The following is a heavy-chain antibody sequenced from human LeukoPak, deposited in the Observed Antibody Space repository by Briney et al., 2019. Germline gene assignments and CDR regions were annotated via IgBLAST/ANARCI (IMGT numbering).Heavy chain of an antibody. V-gene: IGHV3-7*05. CDR1: GLSFNTYW. CDR2: INQDGSEK. Sequence: GGSLRLSCAASGLSFNTYWMTWVRQAPGKGLEWVANINQDGSEKNYVGSVKGRFTISRDSAKKSLYLQMNSLRAEDTAVYYCGRGPGYRSDYWGPGSLATVSS. D-gene: IGHD5-12*01. J-gene: IGHJ4*02. CDR3: GRGPGYRSDY.